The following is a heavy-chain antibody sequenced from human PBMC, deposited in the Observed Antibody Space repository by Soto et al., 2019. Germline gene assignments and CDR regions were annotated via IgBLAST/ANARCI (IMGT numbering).Heavy chain of an antibody. CDR3: AGGISDIVVVPAATFDY. V-gene: IGHV6-1*01. CDR2: TYYRSKWYN. D-gene: IGHD2-2*01. CDR1: GDSVSSNSAA. J-gene: IGHJ4*02. Sequence: SQTLSLPCAISGDSVSSNSAAWNWIRQSPSRGLEWLGRTYYRSKWYNDYAVSVKSRITINPDASKNQFSPQLNSVTPEDTAVYYCAGGISDIVVVPAATFDYWGQGTLVTVSS.